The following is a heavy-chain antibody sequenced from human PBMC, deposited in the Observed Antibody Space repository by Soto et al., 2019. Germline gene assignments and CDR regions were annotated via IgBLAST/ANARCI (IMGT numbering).Heavy chain of an antibody. CDR1: GGSISSGGYY. V-gene: IGHV4-31*03. J-gene: IGHJ4*02. CDR3: AVGYDSRGYYCYLDY. D-gene: IGHD3-22*01. Sequence: QVQLQESGPGLLTPSQTLSLTCTVSGGSISSGGYYWSWIRQHPGKGLECIGYSSYSGSTYYNPSIKSRVTITLATSKNQFSLKLGSVTAASTAVYYGAVGYDSRGYYCYLDYWGQGTPVTVSS. CDR2: SSYSGST.